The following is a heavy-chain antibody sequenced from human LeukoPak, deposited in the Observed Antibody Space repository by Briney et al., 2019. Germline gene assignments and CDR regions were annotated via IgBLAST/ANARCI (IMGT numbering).Heavy chain of an antibody. CDR3: AKGQIEATVENWFDS. V-gene: IGHV3-11*04. CDR2: ISSSGSSI. CDR1: VFTFSDYD. J-gene: IGHJ5*01. D-gene: IGHD6-19*01. Sequence: GSLRLSCAASVFTFSDYDMSWIRQAPGKGLEWVSYISSSGSSIYYADSVKGRFTISRDNAKNSLYLQMNSLRAEDTAVYYCAKGQIEATVENWFDSWGQGTLVTVSS.